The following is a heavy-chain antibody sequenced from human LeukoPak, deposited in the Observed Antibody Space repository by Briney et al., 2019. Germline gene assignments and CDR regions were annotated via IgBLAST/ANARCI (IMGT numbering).Heavy chain of an antibody. Sequence: GGSLRLSCAASGLTFSSYAMSWVRQAPGKGLEWVSGISGSGDNTYYADSVKGRFTISRDNSKNTLYVQVNSLGTEDTAAYYCAKGSYYDSSGSFYFDYWGQGTLVTVSP. CDR1: GLTFSSYA. CDR3: AKGSYYDSSGSFYFDY. D-gene: IGHD3-22*01. CDR2: ISGSGDNT. J-gene: IGHJ4*02. V-gene: IGHV3-23*01.